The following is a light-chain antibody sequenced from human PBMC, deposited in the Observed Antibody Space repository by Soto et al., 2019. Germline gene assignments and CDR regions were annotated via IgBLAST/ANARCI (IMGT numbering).Light chain of an antibody. CDR3: QQYNNWLYT. J-gene: IGKJ2*01. CDR2: GAS. CDR1: QSVSSS. Sequence: EIVMTQSPATLSLSPGERATLSCRASQSVSSSLAWYQQKPGQAPRLLFYGASTRATGVPARFSGSGSGTEFTLTISSLQSEDLAVYYCQQYNNWLYTFGQGTKLEIK. V-gene: IGKV3-15*01.